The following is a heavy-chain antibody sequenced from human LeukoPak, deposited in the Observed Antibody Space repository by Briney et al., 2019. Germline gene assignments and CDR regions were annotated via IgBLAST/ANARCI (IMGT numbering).Heavy chain of an antibody. D-gene: IGHD3-22*01. CDR2: ISGDGGST. Sequence: GGSLRLSCAASGFTFDDYAMHWVRQAPGRGLEWVSLISGDGGSTYYADSVKGRFTISRDNSKNSLYLQMNSLRTEDTALYYCAKGHLSYDSSGYYYFDYWGQGTLVTVSS. V-gene: IGHV3-43*02. J-gene: IGHJ4*02. CDR3: AKGHLSYDSSGYYYFDY. CDR1: GFTFDDYA.